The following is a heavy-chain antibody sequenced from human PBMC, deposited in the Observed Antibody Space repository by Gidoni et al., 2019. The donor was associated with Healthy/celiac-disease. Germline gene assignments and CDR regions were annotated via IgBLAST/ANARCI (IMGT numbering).Heavy chain of an antibody. CDR2: IYHSGST. V-gene: IGHV4-4*02. Sequence: QVQLQESGPGLVKPSGTLSLTCAVSGGSISCSNWWSLVRKPPGKVLEWIGEIYHSGSTNYNPSLKSRVTISVDKSKNQFSLKLSSVTAADTAVYYCARGTDDYIWGSYRWIDYWGQGTLVTVSS. D-gene: IGHD3-16*02. J-gene: IGHJ4*02. CDR3: ARGTDDYIWGSYRWIDY. CDR1: GGSISCSNW.